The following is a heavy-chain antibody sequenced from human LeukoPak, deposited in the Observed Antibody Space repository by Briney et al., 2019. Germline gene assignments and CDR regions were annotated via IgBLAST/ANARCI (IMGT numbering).Heavy chain of an antibody. CDR3: AKWGAGGDFDV. CDR2: IDPRDSYT. V-gene: IGHV5-10-1*01. J-gene: IGHJ3*01. CDR1: GYSFTTYW. Sequence: GESLKISCEGSGYSFTTYWISWVRQMPGKGRECMGRIDPRDSYTNYSPSFQGQATLSADTSIRTAYFQWSSLKASDTAMYYCAKWGAGGDFDVWGQGTMVTVSS. D-gene: IGHD3-16*01.